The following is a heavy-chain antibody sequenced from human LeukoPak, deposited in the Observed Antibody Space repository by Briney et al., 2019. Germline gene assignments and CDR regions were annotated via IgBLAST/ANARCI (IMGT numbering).Heavy chain of an antibody. J-gene: IGHJ4*02. D-gene: IGHD7-27*01. Sequence: ASVKVSCKASGGTFSSYAISWVRQAPGQRPEWMGWMTPNSGDTGYAQKFQDRVTMTRNTSISTAYMELSSLRSDDTAVYYCARGPPNWGYDYWGPGTLVTVSS. CDR3: ARGPPNWGYDY. V-gene: IGHV1-8*02. CDR2: MTPNSGDT. CDR1: GGTFSSYA.